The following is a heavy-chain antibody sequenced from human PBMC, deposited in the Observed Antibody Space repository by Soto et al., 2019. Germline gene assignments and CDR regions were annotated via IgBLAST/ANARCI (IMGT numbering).Heavy chain of an antibody. V-gene: IGHV4-4*02. CDR2: IFHSGST. Sequence: QVQLQESGPGLVKPSGTLSLTCAVFGGSISNSNWWTWVRQPPGKGLDWIGEIFHSGSTNYNSSLMGRVTISVDKANNQFALKLSSVTAADTAVDYCARRPIVGAAIWVQGTLVTVSS. D-gene: IGHD1-26*01. CDR1: GGSISNSNW. CDR3: ARRPIVGAAI. J-gene: IGHJ4*02.